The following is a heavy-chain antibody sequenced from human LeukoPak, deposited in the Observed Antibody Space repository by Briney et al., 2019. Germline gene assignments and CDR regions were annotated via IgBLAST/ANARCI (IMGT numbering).Heavy chain of an antibody. D-gene: IGHD3-9*01. Sequence: GGSLRLSCAASNFIFSNYDMNWARQAPGKGLEWVAFIRYDGSYKNSAESVQGRFTISRDNSRNTLYLQMSRLRAEDTAVYYCAKDRGGNFDSNPRRFYYYMDVWGKGTTVTVSS. J-gene: IGHJ6*03. CDR2: IRYDGSYK. V-gene: IGHV3-30*02. CDR3: AKDRGGNFDSNPRRFYYYMDV. CDR1: NFIFSNYD.